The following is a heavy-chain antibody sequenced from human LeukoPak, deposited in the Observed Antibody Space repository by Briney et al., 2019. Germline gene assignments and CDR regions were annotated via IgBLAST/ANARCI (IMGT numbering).Heavy chain of an antibody. V-gene: IGHV3-30-3*01. D-gene: IGHD2-21*02. CDR3: ARDPSLGGGDDY. J-gene: IGHJ4*02. CDR1: GFTFSSYA. Sequence: GRSLRLSCAASGFTFSSYAMHWVRQAPGKGLEWVAVISYDGSNKYYADSVKGRFTISRDNSKNTLYLQMSSLRAEDTAVYYCARDPSLGGGDDYWGQGTLVTVSS. CDR2: ISYDGSNK.